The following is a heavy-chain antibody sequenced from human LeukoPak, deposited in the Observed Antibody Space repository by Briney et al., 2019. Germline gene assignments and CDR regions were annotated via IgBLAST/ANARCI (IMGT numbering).Heavy chain of an antibody. Sequence: AETLSLTCAVSGGSFSGYYWSWIRQPPGKGLEWIGYIYYSGSTNYNPSLKSRVTISVDTSKNQFSLKLSSVTAADTAVYYCARHSSSWYNWFDPWGQGTLVTVSS. V-gene: IGHV4-59*08. CDR3: ARHSSSWYNWFDP. CDR2: IYYSGST. CDR1: GGSFSGYY. J-gene: IGHJ5*02. D-gene: IGHD6-13*01.